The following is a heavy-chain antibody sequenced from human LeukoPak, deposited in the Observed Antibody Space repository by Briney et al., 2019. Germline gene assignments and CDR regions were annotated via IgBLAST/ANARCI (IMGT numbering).Heavy chain of an antibody. CDR1: GYTFTGYY. J-gene: IGHJ4*02. Sequence: ASVKVSCKASGYTFTGYYMHWVRQAPGQGLEWMGWINPNSGGTNYAQKFQGRVTMTRDTSISTAYMELSRLRSDDTAVYYCARAALEDIVVVPADYWGRGTLVTVSS. CDR3: ARAALEDIVVVPADY. D-gene: IGHD2-2*01. CDR2: INPNSGGT. V-gene: IGHV1-2*02.